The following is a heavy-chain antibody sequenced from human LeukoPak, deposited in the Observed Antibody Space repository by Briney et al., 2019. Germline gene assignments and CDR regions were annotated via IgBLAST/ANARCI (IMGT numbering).Heavy chain of an antibody. V-gene: IGHV3-30-3*01. CDR1: GFTFSSYA. D-gene: IGHD2-15*01. J-gene: IGHJ3*02. CDR3: ARGGLGYCSGGSCYPGAAFDI. Sequence: GGSLRLSCAAPGFTFSSYAMHWVRQAPGKGLEWVAVISYDGSNKYYADSVKGRFTISRDNSKNTLYLQMNSLRAEDTAVYYCARGGLGYCSGGSCYPGAAFDIWGQGTMVTVSS. CDR2: ISYDGSNK.